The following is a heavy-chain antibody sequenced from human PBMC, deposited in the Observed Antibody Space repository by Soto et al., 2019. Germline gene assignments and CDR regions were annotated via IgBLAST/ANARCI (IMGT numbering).Heavy chain of an antibody. D-gene: IGHD3-16*01. Sequence: QVHLVESGGGVVQPGRSLRLSCTGSGFTFSTYGLHWVRQAPGKGLEWVVGVSLDGSSEAYADSVKGRFTISRDNSNNTLYLEMNSLRTGDTAVYYCAKDPQVWSPPTRPSDFDAWGQGTVVTVSS. V-gene: IGHV3-30*18. CDR1: GFTFSTYG. CDR3: AKDPQVWSPPTRPSDFDA. CDR2: VSLDGSSE. J-gene: IGHJ4*02.